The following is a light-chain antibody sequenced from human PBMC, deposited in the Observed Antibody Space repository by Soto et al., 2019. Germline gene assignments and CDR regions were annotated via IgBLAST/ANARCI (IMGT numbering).Light chain of an antibody. CDR1: RSNIGTKT. Sequence: QSVLTQPPSASGTPGQRVTISCSGSRSNIGTKTVNWYQHLPGTAPKLLIYGSNLRPSGVPDRFSGSKSGTSASLAISGHQSEDEADYYCAAWDDSLNGYLFGTGTKVTVL. CDR2: GSN. V-gene: IGLV1-44*01. J-gene: IGLJ1*01. CDR3: AAWDDSLNGYL.